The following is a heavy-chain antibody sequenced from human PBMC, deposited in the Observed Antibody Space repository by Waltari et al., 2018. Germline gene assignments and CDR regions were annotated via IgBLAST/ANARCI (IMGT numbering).Heavy chain of an antibody. CDR1: GFTFSSYW. Sequence: EVQLVESGGGLVQPGGSLRLSCAASGFTFSSYWMSWVRQAPGKGLEWVANIKQDGSEKYYVDSVKGRFTISRDNAKNSLYLQRNSLRAEDTAVYYCARGPPATRWYFDLWGRGTLVTVSS. J-gene: IGHJ2*01. CDR2: IKQDGSEK. V-gene: IGHV3-7*01. D-gene: IGHD5-12*01. CDR3: ARGPPATRWYFDL.